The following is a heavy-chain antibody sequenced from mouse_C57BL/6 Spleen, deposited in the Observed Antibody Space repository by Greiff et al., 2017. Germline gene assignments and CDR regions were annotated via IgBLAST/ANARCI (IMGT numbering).Heavy chain of an antibody. CDR1: GYTFTSYW. V-gene: IGHV1-55*01. Sequence: QVQLQQPGAELVKPGASVKMSCKASGYTFTSYWITWVKQRPGQGLEWIGDIYPGSGSTNYNEKFKSKATLTVDTSSSTAYMQLSSLTSEDSAVYYCAITTVVATKDWYFDVWGTGTTVTVSS. CDR2: IYPGSGST. D-gene: IGHD1-1*01. J-gene: IGHJ1*03. CDR3: AITTVVATKDWYFDV.